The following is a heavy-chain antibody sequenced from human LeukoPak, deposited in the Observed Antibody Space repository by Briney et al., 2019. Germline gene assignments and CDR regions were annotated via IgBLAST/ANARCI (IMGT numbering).Heavy chain of an antibody. Sequence: SETLSLTCAVYGGSFSGYYWSWIRQPPGKGLEWIGEINHSGSTNYNPSLKSRVTISVDMSKNQFSLKLSSVTAADTAVYYCARHSKWLRFVLGNWFDPWGQGTLVTVSS. D-gene: IGHD5-12*01. V-gene: IGHV4-34*01. CDR2: INHSGST. CDR1: GGSFSGYY. CDR3: ARHSKWLRFVLGNWFDP. J-gene: IGHJ5*02.